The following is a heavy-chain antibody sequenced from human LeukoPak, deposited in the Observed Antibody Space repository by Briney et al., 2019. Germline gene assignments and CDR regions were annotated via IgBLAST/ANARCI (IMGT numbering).Heavy chain of an antibody. V-gene: IGHV7-4-1*02. J-gene: IGHJ6*03. CDR2: INTNTGNP. D-gene: IGHD6-6*01. Sequence: ASVKVSCKASGYTFTSYAMNWVRQAPGQGLEWMGWINTNTGNPTYAQGFTGRFVFSLDTSVSTAYLQISSLKAEDTAVYYCAREIAARYLYNYYYYMDVWGKGTTVTVSS. CDR1: GYTFTSYA. CDR3: AREIAARYLYNYYYYMDV.